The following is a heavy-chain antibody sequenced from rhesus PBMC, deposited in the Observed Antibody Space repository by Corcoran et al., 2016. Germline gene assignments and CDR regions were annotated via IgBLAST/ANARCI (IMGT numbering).Heavy chain of an antibody. CDR3: ARGGVVHYFDY. D-gene: IGHD2-2*01. J-gene: IGHJ4*01. CDR2: IYGSGSST. Sequence: QLQLQESGPGLVKPSETLSVTCAFSGGSISSSYWSWIRRAQGKGREWCGYIYGSGSSTNSNPPLKSRVTLSVDTSKNQCSLMLSAGTAADTAVYYCARGGVVHYFDYWCQGVLVPSPQ. CDR1: GGSISSSY. V-gene: IGHV4-169*01.